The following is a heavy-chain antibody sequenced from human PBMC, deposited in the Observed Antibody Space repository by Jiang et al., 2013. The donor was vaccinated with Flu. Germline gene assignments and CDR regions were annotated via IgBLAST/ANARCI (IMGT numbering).Heavy chain of an antibody. V-gene: IGHV1-58*01. CDR2: IVVGSGNT. J-gene: IGHJ4*02. CDR1: GFTFTSSA. D-gene: IGHD6-19*01. Sequence: GAEVKKPGTSVKVSCKASGFTFTSSAVQWVRQARGQRLEWIGWIVVGSGNTNYAQKFQERVTITRDMSTSTAYMELSSLRSEDTAVYYCAADRGWYISWAFDYWGQGTLVTVSS. CDR3: AADRGWYISWAFDY.